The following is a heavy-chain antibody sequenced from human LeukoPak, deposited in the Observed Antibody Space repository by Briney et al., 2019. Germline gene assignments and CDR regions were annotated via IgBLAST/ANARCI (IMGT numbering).Heavy chain of an antibody. V-gene: IGHV3-21*01. CDR2: ISSSSSYI. D-gene: IGHD3-9*01. CDR1: GFTFNNYG. CDR3: ARANDNYYYYYMDV. J-gene: IGHJ6*03. Sequence: PGGSLRLSCAGSGFTFNNYGIHWVRQAPGKGLEWVSSISSSSSYIYYADSVKGRFTISRDNAKNSLYLQMNSLRAEDTAVYYCARANDNYYYYYMDVWGKGTTVTISS.